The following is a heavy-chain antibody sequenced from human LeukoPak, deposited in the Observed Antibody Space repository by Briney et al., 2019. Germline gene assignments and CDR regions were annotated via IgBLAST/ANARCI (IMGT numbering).Heavy chain of an antibody. D-gene: IGHD3-22*01. CDR2: ISGSGGST. J-gene: IGHJ4*02. Sequence: PGGSLRLSCAASGFTFSNYAMSWVRPAPRKGLEWVSVISGSGGSTYYADSVKGRFTISRDNSKNTLYLQMNSLRAEDTAVYYCAKDHSSGYYYFDYWGQGTLVTVSS. V-gene: IGHV3-23*01. CDR3: AKDHSSGYYYFDY. CDR1: GFTFSNYA.